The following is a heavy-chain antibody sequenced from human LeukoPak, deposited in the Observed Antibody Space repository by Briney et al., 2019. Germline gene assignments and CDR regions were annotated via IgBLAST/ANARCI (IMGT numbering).Heavy chain of an antibody. V-gene: IGHV3-23*01. J-gene: IGHJ4*02. D-gene: IGHD6-19*01. CDR2: ISGSGGKNRT. Sequence: GGSLRLSCAASGFIFSNYAMSWVRQAPGKGPEWVSVISGSGGKNRTYYADSVKGRFTISRDNSKNTLSLQMNSLRAEDTAVYYCAKADWSGGSGWLDYWGQGTLVTVSS. CDR1: GFIFSNYA. CDR3: AKADWSGGSGWLDY.